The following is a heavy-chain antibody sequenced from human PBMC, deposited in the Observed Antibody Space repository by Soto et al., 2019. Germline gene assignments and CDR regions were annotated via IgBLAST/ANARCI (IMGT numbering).Heavy chain of an antibody. CDR3: AKDPFGVSSGESYYFDY. CDR1: GFTFSSYA. J-gene: IGHJ4*02. D-gene: IGHD6-19*01. CDR2: ISGSGGST. V-gene: IGHV3-23*01. Sequence: GGSLRLSCAASGFTFSSYAMSWVRQAPGKGLEWVSAISGSGGSTYYADSVKGRFTISRDNSKNTLYLQMNSLRAEDTAVYYCAKDPFGVSSGESYYFDYWGQGTLVTVSS.